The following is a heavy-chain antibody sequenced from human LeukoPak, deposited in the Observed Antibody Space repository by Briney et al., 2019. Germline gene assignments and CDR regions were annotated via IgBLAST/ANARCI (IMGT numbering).Heavy chain of an antibody. V-gene: IGHV3-23*01. Sequence: GGSLRLSCAASGFTFSSYAMSWARQAPGKGLEWVSAISGSGGSTYYADSVKGRFTISRDNSKNTLYLQMNSLRAEDTAVHYCAKDPSGYSSSWYFGFDPWGQGTLVTVSS. CDR3: AKDPSGYSSSWYFGFDP. J-gene: IGHJ5*02. CDR2: ISGSGGST. D-gene: IGHD6-13*01. CDR1: GFTFSSYA.